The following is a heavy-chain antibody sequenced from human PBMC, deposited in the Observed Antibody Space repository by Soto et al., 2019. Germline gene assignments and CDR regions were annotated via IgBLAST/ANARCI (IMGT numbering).Heavy chain of an antibody. CDR3: AKDREVTTLKYYYYGMDV. CDR2: ISYDGSNK. J-gene: IGHJ6*02. V-gene: IGHV3-30*18. D-gene: IGHD4-17*01. CDR1: GFTFSSYG. Sequence: RLSCAASGFTFSSYGMHWVRQAPGKGLEWVAVISYDGSNKYYADSVKGRFTISRDNSKNTLYLQMNSLRAEDTAVYYCAKDREVTTLKYYYYGMDVWGQGTTVTVSS.